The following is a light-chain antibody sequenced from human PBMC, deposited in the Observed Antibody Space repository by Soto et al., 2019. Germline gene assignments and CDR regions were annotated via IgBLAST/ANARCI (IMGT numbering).Light chain of an antibody. J-gene: IGKJ4*01. CDR2: AAS. CDR3: QQRSNWPLT. V-gene: IGKV3-11*01. Sequence: EIVLTQSPGTLSLSPGERATLSCRASQSVSSYSAWYQQKPGQAPRLLIYAASNRATGIPARFSGSGSGTDFTLTISSLEPEDFAVYYCQQRSNWPLTFGGGTKVEIK. CDR1: QSVSSY.